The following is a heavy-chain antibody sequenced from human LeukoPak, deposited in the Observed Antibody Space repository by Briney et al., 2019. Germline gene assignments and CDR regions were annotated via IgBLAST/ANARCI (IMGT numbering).Heavy chain of an antibody. CDR3: ARSGLSRFGF. CDR2: FSGSGGST. V-gene: IGHV3-23*01. J-gene: IGHJ4*02. D-gene: IGHD2/OR15-2a*01. Sequence: PGGSLRLSCVASGFTFSAYGMSWVRQAPGKGLQWVSAFSGSGGSTYYADSVKGRFTISRDNSRNTLYLQMNSLRAEDTAVYYCARSGLSRFGFWGQGTLVTVSS. CDR1: GFTFSAYG.